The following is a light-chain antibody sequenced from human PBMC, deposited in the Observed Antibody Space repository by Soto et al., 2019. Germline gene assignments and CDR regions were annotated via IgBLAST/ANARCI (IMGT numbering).Light chain of an antibody. J-gene: IGLJ3*02. V-gene: IGLV2-14*01. Sequence: QSALTQPASVSGSPGQSITISCTGSTSDLGDYYYVSWYQQHPGQAPKLMIYEFTNRPSGVSNRFSGSKSGNTASLTISGLQAEDEAHYYCGSYTIYSIWLFGGGTKLTVL. CDR1: TSDLGDYYY. CDR3: GSYTIYSIWL. CDR2: EFT.